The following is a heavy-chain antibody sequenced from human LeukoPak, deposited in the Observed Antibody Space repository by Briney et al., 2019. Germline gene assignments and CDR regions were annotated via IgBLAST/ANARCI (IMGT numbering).Heavy chain of an antibody. J-gene: IGHJ3*02. CDR2: INPNSGGT. V-gene: IGHV1-2*02. CDR1: GYTFTGYY. CDR3: ARAPDIVVVVAATSTAFDI. Sequence: ASVKVSCKASGYTFTGYYMHWVRQAPGQGLEWMGWINPNSGGTNYAQKFQGRVTMTRDTSISTAYMELSRLRSDDTAVYYCARAPDIVVVVAATSTAFDIWGQGTMVTVSS. D-gene: IGHD2-15*01.